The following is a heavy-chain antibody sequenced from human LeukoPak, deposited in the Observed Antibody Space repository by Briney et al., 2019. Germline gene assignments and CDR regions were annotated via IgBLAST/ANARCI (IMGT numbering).Heavy chain of an antibody. CDR2: IYYSGST. D-gene: IGHD3-16*02. J-gene: IGHJ3*02. Sequence: SETLSLTCSVSGGSISSYYWSWIRQPPGKGQEWIGYIYYSGSTNYNPSLKSRVTISVDTSKNQFSLKLSSVTAADTAVYYCARDSAVIYDAFDIWGQGTMVTVSS. CDR1: GGSISSYY. V-gene: IGHV4-59*01. CDR3: ARDSAVIYDAFDI.